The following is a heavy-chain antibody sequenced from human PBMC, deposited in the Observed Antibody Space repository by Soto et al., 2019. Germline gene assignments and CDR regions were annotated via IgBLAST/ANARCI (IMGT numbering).Heavy chain of an antibody. CDR3: ARKVLGSTSRPDWWYVDL. CDR2: ISGGGDRT. CDR1: GFTFINYA. J-gene: IGHJ2*01. Sequence: EVQLLESGGGLVQPGGSLRLSCVGSGFTFINYAMNWVRQTPGKGLEWVSGISGGGDRTFDADSVKGRFTISRDNSKNTVNLPMISLRDDDTAVYYCARKVLGSTSRPDWWYVDLWGRGTLVTVSS. V-gene: IGHV3-23*01. D-gene: IGHD2-2*01.